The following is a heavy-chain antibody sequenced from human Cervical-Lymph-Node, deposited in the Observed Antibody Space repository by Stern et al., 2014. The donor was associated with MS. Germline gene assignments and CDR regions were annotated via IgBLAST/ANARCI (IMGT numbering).Heavy chain of an antibody. J-gene: IGHJ6*02. V-gene: IGHV3-30*09. CDR3: ARAPDGMDV. Sequence: VQLVESGGGVVQPGRSLRLSCAASGFTLHGYALHWVRQAPGRGLEWVAALSHAGTNQYYGDSVKGRFAISRDRSKKTLALQMNSLRAEDTSVYYYARAPDGMDVWGQGTTVTVSS. CDR2: LSHAGTNQ. CDR1: GFTLHGYA.